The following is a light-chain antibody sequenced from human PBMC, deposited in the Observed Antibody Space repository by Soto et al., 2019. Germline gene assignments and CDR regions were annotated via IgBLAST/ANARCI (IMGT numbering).Light chain of an antibody. CDR1: QSISTY. Sequence: DIQLTQSPSALSASVGDRVTITCRASQSISTYLDWLQQKPGKAPKLLIYGASTLQSGLPSRFSGSGSRTDFTLIFSSLQPEDFATFYCQQSYNIQWTLGQGTKVDSK. V-gene: IGKV1-39*01. CDR3: QQSYNIQWT. CDR2: GAS. J-gene: IGKJ1*01.